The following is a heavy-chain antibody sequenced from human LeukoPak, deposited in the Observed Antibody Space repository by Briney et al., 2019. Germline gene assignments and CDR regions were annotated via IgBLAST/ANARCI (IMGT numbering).Heavy chain of an antibody. V-gene: IGHV4-4*07. J-gene: IGHJ3*01. CDR1: GGAIGNFY. D-gene: IGHD3/OR15-3a*01. Sequence: PSETLSLTCSVSGGAIGNFYWSWIRQSAGKGLEWIGQIYGSGGTNYNPSLKSRVTMSTDKSKNQISLRLTSVAAADTAVYYCARNRTSYYGEIPFDVWGQGTMVTVSS. CDR2: IYGSGGT. CDR3: ARNRTSYYGEIPFDV.